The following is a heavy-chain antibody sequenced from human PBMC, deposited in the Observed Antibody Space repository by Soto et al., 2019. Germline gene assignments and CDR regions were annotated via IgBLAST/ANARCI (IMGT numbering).Heavy chain of an antibody. CDR3: AKVPLRYFDWLLYLFDY. CDR2: ISGSGGST. D-gene: IGHD3-9*01. V-gene: IGHV3-23*01. CDR1: GFTFSSYA. Sequence: GGSLRLSCAASGFTFSSYAMSWVRQAPGKGLEWVSAISGSGGSTYYADSVKGRFTISRDNSKNTLYLQMNSLRAEDRAVYYCAKVPLRYFDWLLYLFDYWGQGTLVTVSS. J-gene: IGHJ4*02.